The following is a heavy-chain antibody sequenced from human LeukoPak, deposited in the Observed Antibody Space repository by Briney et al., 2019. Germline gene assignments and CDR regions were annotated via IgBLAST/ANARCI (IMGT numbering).Heavy chain of an antibody. Sequence: SVKVSCKASGFTFTSSAMQWVRQARGQRLEWIGWIVVGSGNTNYAQKFQERVTITRDMSTSTAYMELSSLRSEDTAVYYCAAAPMVTLTFDYWGQGTLVTVSS. V-gene: IGHV1-58*02. CDR3: AAAPMVTLTFDY. CDR1: GFTFTSSA. D-gene: IGHD5-18*01. J-gene: IGHJ4*02. CDR2: IVVGSGNT.